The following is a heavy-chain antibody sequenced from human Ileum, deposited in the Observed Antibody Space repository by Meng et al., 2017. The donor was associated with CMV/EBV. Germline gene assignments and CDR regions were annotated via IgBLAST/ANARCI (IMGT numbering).Heavy chain of an antibody. V-gene: IGHV3-15*01. D-gene: IGHD3-3*01. J-gene: IGHJ4*02. CDR3: TTRPSPDSDFWNGYLDY. CDR1: GFTFSNAW. CDR2: IKSETDGGTT. Sequence: GESLKISCAASGFTFSNAWMRWVRQAPGKGLEWVGRIKSETDGGTTDYAAPVKGRFTISRDDSRNTLYLQMNSLKTEDTAVYYCTTRPSPDSDFWNGYLDYWGQGTLVTVSS.